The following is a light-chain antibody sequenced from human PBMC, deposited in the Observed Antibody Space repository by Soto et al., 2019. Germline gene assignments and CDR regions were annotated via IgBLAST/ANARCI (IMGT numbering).Light chain of an antibody. CDR1: QSISSW. J-gene: IGKJ4*01. V-gene: IGKV1-5*03. CDR2: KAS. Sequence: DIQMTQSPSTLSASVGDRVTITCRASQSISSWLAWYQQKPGKAPKLLIYKASSLESGVPSRFSGSGSGTNFTFPFSTLQLNNFATYYCKHNNSYPPTWGGGT. CDR3: KHNNSYPPT.